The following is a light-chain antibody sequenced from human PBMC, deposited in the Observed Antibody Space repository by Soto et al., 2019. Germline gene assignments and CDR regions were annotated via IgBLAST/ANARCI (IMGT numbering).Light chain of an antibody. Sequence: EIVMTQSPATLFVSPGERATLSCRASQTVSDDLAWYQQKPGQAPRLLIYGASTRATDIPARFSGGGSGTEFTLTIIRLQSEDSAIYYCQQYQDLHPITFGPGTKVNI. V-gene: IGKV3-15*01. CDR2: GAS. J-gene: IGKJ3*01. CDR3: QQYQDLHPIT. CDR1: QTVSDD.